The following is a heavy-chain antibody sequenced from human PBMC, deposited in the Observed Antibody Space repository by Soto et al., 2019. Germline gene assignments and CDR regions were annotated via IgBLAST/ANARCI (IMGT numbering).Heavy chain of an antibody. V-gene: IGHV4-59*11. J-gene: IGHJ5*02. D-gene: IGHD3-16*01. CDR3: AVGGAPYHWFGP. CDR2: IYSSGFT. Sequence: SETVSLTCTVSGGSINSHYWSWIRKPPGKRLEWLGYIYSSGFTTYNPSLKGRLTISVDTSKDQFSLSLSSVTSADTAVYYCAVGGAPYHWFGPWGQGTLVTVSS. CDR1: GGSINSHY.